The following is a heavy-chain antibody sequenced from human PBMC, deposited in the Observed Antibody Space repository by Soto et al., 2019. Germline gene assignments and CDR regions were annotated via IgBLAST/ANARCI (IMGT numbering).Heavy chain of an antibody. CDR1: GFTFSDHY. CDR3: VRDSGRGFYFDY. V-gene: IGHV3-72*01. Sequence: EVQLVESGGGLVQPGGSLRLSCAASGFTFSDHYMDWVRQAPGKGLEWVGRIRNRPNSYTTQYAASVKGRFAVLRDDSENLVYLQMNDPKTEDTAVYYCVRDSGRGFYFDYWGQGAQVTVSS. CDR2: IRNRPNSYTT. J-gene: IGHJ4*02. D-gene: IGHD3-10*01.